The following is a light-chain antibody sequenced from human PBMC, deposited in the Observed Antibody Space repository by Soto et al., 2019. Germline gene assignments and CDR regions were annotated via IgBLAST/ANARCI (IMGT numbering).Light chain of an antibody. CDR1: SSDVG. J-gene: IGLJ3*02. V-gene: IGLV2-14*01. CDR2: EVT. Sequence: QSALTQPASVSGSPGQSITISCTGTSSDVGVSWYQHHPGKAPKLMIYEVTNRPSGVSDRFSGSKSGNTASLTISGLQTEDEADYSCCSFTSINTLVFGGGTKVTVL. CDR3: CSFTSINTLV.